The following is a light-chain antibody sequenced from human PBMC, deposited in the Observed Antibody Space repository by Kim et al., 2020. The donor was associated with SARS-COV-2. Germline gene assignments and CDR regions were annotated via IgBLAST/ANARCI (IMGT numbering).Light chain of an antibody. V-gene: IGLV6-57*03. CDR2: EDN. CDR1: RGSIASNY. J-gene: IGLJ3*02. Sequence: GKTVTISCTRSRGSIASNYVQWYQQRPGSAPTTVIYEDNQRPSGVPDRFSGSIDTSSNSASLTISGLKTEDEAEYYCQSYDTTSWVFGGGTQLTVL. CDR3: QSYDTTSWV.